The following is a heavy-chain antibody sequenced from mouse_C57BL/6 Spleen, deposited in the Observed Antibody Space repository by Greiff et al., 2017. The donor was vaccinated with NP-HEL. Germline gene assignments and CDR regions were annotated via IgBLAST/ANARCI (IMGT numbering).Heavy chain of an antibody. CDR2: IWSDGST. J-gene: IGHJ4*01. V-gene: IGHV2-6-1*01. CDR3: ARHGSYAMDY. Sequence: QVQLKESGPGLVAPSQSLSITCTVSGFSLTSYGVHWVRQPPGKGLEWLVVIWSDGSTTYNSAIKSRLSISKYNSKSQVFLKRNSLQTDDTAMYYCARHGSYAMDYWGQGTSVTVSS. CDR1: GFSLTSYG.